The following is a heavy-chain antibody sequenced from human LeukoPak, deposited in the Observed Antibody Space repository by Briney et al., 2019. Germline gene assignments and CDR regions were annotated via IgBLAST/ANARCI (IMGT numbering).Heavy chain of an antibody. Sequence: LRLSCAASGFTFDDYAMHWVRQPPGKGLEWIGYIHYSGSTNYNPSLKSRLSLSVDTSKNQISLRLSSATAADTAVYYCARAVLSYCSGGSCPYFDYWGQGTLVTVSS. V-gene: IGHV4-59*01. CDR2: IHYSGST. CDR1: GFTFDDYA. CDR3: ARAVLSYCSGGSCPYFDY. D-gene: IGHD2-15*01. J-gene: IGHJ4*02.